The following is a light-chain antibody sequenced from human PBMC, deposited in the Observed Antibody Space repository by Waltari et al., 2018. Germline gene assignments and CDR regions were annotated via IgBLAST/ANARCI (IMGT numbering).Light chain of an antibody. CDR2: TTS. J-gene: IGKJ4*01. Sequence: DIQMTQSPSSLSASVGDNVTITCRASPTIDKYLNWYQQKPGKAPRHLIHTTSSLQGGVPSRFSGSGSGSEFALTIASLQPEDSATYYCQQSFSMPPTFSGGTKVEI. CDR1: PTIDKY. V-gene: IGKV1-39*01. CDR3: QQSFSMPPT.